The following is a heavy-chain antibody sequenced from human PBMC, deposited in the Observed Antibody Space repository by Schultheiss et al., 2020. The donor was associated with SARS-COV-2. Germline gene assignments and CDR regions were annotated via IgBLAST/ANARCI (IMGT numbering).Heavy chain of an antibody. CDR1: GFTFSSNY. V-gene: IGHV3-23*01. Sequence: GESLKISCAASGFTFSSNYMSWVRQAPGKGLEWVSAISGSGGSTYYADSVKGRFTISRDNSKNTLYLQMNSLRAEDTAVYYCAKAIAPIAALALDYWGQGTLVTVSS. CDR2: ISGSGGST. D-gene: IGHD6-13*01. CDR3: AKAIAPIAALALDY. J-gene: IGHJ4*02.